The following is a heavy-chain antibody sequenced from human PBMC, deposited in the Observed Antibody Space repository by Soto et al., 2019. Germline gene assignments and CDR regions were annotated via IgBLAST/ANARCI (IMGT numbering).Heavy chain of an antibody. D-gene: IGHD3-10*01. Sequence: SETLSLTCTVSGGSISSYYWSWIRQPPGKGLEWIGYIYYSGSTNYNPSLKSRVTISVDTSKNQFSLKLSSVTAADTAVYYCARHWRTSYYYGSGSSRLSVFDYWGQGTLVTVSS. V-gene: IGHV4-59*08. J-gene: IGHJ4*02. CDR2: IYYSGST. CDR3: ARHWRTSYYYGSGSSRLSVFDY. CDR1: GGSISSYY.